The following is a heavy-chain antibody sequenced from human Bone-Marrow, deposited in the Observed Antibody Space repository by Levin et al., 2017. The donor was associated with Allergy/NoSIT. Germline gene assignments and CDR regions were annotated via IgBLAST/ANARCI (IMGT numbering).Heavy chain of an antibody. J-gene: IGHJ4*02. CDR1: GFTFSNYW. D-gene: IGHD5-18*01. Sequence: GGSLRLSCAASGFTFSNYWMNWVRQAPGKGLEWVANIKQDGSDIHYVDSVKGRFTISRDNAKNSLYLQMNSLTAEDTGIYYCARDRAMEDYWGQGTLVTVSS. V-gene: IGHV3-7*01. CDR3: ARDRAMEDY. CDR2: IKQDGSDI.